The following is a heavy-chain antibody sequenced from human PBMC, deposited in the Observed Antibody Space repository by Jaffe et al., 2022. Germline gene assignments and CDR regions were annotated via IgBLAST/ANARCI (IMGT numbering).Heavy chain of an antibody. D-gene: IGHD2-8*01. J-gene: IGHJ4*02. CDR1: GISFSDSV. Sequence: EVQLVESGGGLVQPGGSLKLSCTSSGISFSDSVLHWVRQASGRGLDWVGRINNKANNYATAYGVSVKGRFTISRDDSKNTTYLQMNSLRKEDTAIYYCALISRKWGQGTLVTVSS. V-gene: IGHV3-73*02. CDR3: ALISRK. CDR2: INNKANNYAT.